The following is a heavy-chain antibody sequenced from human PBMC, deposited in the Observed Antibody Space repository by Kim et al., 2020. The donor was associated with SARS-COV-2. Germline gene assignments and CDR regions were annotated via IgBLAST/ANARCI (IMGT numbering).Heavy chain of an antibody. V-gene: IGHV3-9*01. D-gene: IGHD3-10*01. J-gene: IGHJ4*02. CDR3: VKGRGSLGTGYFRY. Sequence: ADSVKGRFTSSRDNAKNSLYLQMNSLSAEDTAFYYCVKGRGSLGTGYFRYWGQGTLVTVSS.